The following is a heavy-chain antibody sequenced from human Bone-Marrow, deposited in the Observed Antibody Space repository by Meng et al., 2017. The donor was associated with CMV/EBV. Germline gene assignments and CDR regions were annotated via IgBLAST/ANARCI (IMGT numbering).Heavy chain of an antibody. CDR1: GYTFTGYC. D-gene: IGHD6-13*01. J-gene: IGHJ4*02. CDR2: INPNSGGT. V-gene: IGHV1-2*02. CDR3: ARHPRTSYSSTRFDY. Sequence: ASVKVSCKASGYTFTGYCMHWERQAPGQGLEWMGWINPNSGGTNYAQKFQGRVTMTRDTSISTAYMELSRLRSDDTAVYYCARHPRTSYSSTRFDYWGQGTLVTVSS.